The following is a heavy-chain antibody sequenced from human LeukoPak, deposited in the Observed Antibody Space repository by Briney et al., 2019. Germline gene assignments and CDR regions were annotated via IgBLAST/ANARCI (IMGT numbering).Heavy chain of an antibody. CDR2: IRSKANSYTT. D-gene: IGHD3-16*01. Sequence: GGSLRLSCAASGFTFSDHYMDWVRQAPGKGLGWLGRIRSKANSYTTDFAASVKGRFPISRDDSKNSLYLQMNSLKTEDTAVLYWFRVGGGGAFDIWGQGTMVIVSS. CDR3: FRVGGGGAFDI. V-gene: IGHV3-72*01. J-gene: IGHJ3*02. CDR1: GFTFSDHY.